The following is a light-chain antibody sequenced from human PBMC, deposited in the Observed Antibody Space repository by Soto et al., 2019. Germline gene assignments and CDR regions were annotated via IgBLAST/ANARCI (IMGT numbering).Light chain of an antibody. Sequence: SVLTQPASVSGSPGQSISISCTGTSSDVGGYDYVSWYQQHPDRAPKLMIYEVSNRPSGFSNRFSGSKSGNTASLSISGLQAEDEADYYCSSYTSSSTLVFGTGTKVTVL. CDR2: EVS. CDR1: SSDVGGYDY. CDR3: SSYTSSSTLV. J-gene: IGLJ1*01. V-gene: IGLV2-14*01.